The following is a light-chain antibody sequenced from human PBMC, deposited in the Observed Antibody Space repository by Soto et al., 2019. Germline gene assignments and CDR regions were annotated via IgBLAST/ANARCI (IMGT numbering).Light chain of an antibody. Sequence: DIVMTQSPDSLAVSLGERATINCKSSQSFLYSSNNKNYLAWYQQKPGQPPKLLIYWASTRESGVPDRFSGSGSGTDFTLTISSLQAEDVALYYCHQYLHSPQTFGQGTKVEIK. CDR2: WAS. V-gene: IGKV4-1*01. CDR3: HQYLHSPQT. CDR1: QSFLYSSNNKNY. J-gene: IGKJ1*01.